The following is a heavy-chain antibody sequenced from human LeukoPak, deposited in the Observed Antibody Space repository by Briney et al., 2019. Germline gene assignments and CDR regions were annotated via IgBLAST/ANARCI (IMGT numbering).Heavy chain of an antibody. Sequence: ASVKVSCKASGYTFTSYDINWVRQATGQGLEWMGWMNPNSGNTGYAQKFQGRVTMTRNTSKSTAYMELSSLRSEDTAVYYCASLVRGYSYGYHYYYMDVWGKGTTVTVSS. CDR1: GYTFTSYD. J-gene: IGHJ6*03. CDR2: MNPNSGNT. CDR3: ASLVRGYSYGYHYYYMDV. D-gene: IGHD5-18*01. V-gene: IGHV1-8*01.